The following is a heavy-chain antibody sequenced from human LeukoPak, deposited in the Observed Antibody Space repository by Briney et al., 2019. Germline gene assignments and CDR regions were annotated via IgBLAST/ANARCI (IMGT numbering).Heavy chain of an antibody. J-gene: IGHJ4*02. CDR3: AEARRYYYDSSGYYFDY. CDR2: ISGSGGST. V-gene: IGHV3-23*01. Sequence: GGSLRLSCAASGFTFSSYAMSWVRQAPGKGLEWVSAISGSGGSTYYADSVKGRFTISRDNSKNTLYLQMNSLRAEDTAVYYCAEARRYYYDSSGYYFDYWGQGTLVTVSS. D-gene: IGHD3-22*01. CDR1: GFTFSSYA.